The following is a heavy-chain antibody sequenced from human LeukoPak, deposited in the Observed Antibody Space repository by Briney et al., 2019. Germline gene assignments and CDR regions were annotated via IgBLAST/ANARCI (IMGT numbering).Heavy chain of an antibody. CDR1: GYTFDNYG. D-gene: IGHD5-24*01. CDR3: ARDFGMFTISHGDAFAI. J-gene: IGHJ3*02. V-gene: IGHV1-18*01. Sequence: ASVTVSCKASGYTFDNYGISWVRQAPGQGLEWMGWISAYDGNTNYANKLQGRVTMTTDASTSTAFMELRSLTSDDTAVYFCARDFGMFTISHGDAFAIWGQGTVVTVSS. CDR2: ISAYDGNT.